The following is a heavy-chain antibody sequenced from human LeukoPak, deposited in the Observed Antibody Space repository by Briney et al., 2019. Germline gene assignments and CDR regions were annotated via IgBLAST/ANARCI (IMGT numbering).Heavy chain of an antibody. Sequence: GSLRLSCAASGFTFNNAWMNWVRQAPGKGLEWVGRIKSKNVGGTTDYAAPVKGRFTISRDDSKNTVYLQMNSLKIEDTAVYYCTSHAAFDPWGQGTLVTVS. J-gene: IGHJ5*02. CDR2: IKSKNVGGTT. V-gene: IGHV3-15*01. CDR3: TSHAAFDP. CDR1: GFTFNNAW.